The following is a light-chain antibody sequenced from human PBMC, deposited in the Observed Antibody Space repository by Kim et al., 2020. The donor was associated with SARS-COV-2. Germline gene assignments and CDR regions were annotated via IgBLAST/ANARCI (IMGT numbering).Light chain of an antibody. CDR3: HSFDSSLSGCV. V-gene: IGLV1-40*01. Sequence: QRVTISCTGGSSNIRAGYDVHWYQQLPGTAPQPLIYTNNNRPSGVPDRFSGSKSGTSASLAITGLQAEDEADYFCHSFDSSLSGCVFGGGTQLTVL. CDR2: TNN. CDR1: SSNIRAGYD. J-gene: IGLJ3*02.